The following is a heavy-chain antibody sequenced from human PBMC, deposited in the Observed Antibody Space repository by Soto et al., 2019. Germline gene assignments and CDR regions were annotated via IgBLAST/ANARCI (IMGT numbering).Heavy chain of an antibody. V-gene: IGHV3-48*01. Sequence: GGSLRLSCAASGFTFSSYSMNWVRQAPGKGLEWVSYISSSSSTIYYADSVKGRFTISRDNAKNSLYLQMNSLRAEDTAVYYCARAKYNWNDRGPFDYWGQGTLVTVSS. CDR2: ISSSSSTI. CDR3: ARAKYNWNDRGPFDY. D-gene: IGHD1-1*01. J-gene: IGHJ4*02. CDR1: GFTFSSYS.